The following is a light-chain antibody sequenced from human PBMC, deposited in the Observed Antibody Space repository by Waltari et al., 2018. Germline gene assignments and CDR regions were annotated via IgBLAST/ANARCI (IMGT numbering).Light chain of an antibody. V-gene: IGKV4-1*01. Sequence: DIVMTQSPDSLAVSLGERATINCKSSQSVFNSTNNKKYLAWYHQKPGQPPKLLIYWASTRESGVPDRFSGSGSGTDFTLTISSLQAEDVAVYYCQQCYSTPWTFGQGTKVEIK. J-gene: IGKJ1*01. CDR2: WAS. CDR3: QQCYSTPWT. CDR1: QSVFNSTNNKKY.